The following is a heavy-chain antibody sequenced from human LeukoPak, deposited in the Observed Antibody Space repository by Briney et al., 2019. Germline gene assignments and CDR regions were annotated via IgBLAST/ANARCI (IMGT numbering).Heavy chain of an antibody. D-gene: IGHD3-3*01. J-gene: IGHJ3*02. V-gene: IGHV3-23*01. CDR3: AKVPVFSLTISEVVTGDAFDI. CDR2: ISGSGGAT. CDR1: GFTFSSYA. Sequence: GGSLRLSCAASGFTFSSYAMSWVRQAPGKGLEWVSAISGSGGATYYADSGKGRFTICRDNSMNTLYLQMNGLRAEDTAVYYCAKVPVFSLTISEVVTGDAFDIWGQGTIVTVSS.